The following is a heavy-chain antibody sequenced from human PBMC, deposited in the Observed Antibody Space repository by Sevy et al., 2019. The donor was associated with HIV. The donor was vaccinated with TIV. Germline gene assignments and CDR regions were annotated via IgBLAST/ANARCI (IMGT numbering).Heavy chain of an antibody. CDR3: STDPIIVLLVTDGMDV. CDR2: IKSRPDGGAT. CDR1: GFTFTYAW. V-gene: IGHV3-15*01. J-gene: IGHJ6*02. Sequence: LGGSLRLSCVGSGFTFTYAWMSWVRQAPGKGLEWVGRIKSRPDGGATDYAAPVKGRFTISRDDSKNTLYLQMDSLKTEDTGVYYCSTDPIIVLLVTDGMDVWGQGTTVTVSS. D-gene: IGHD2-8*02.